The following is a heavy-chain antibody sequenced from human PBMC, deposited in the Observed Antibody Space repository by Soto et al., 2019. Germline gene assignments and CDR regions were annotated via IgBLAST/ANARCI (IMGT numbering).Heavy chain of an antibody. CDR1: SGSISSSNW. CDR2: IDHSGST. V-gene: IGHV4-4*02. CDR3: ARMGRTRLVDP. D-gene: IGHD3-10*01. Sequence: QVQLQESGPGLVKPSGTLSLTCAVSSGSISSSNWWSWVRQPPGKGLEWIGEIDHSGSTNYNPSLHSRVTISVDKSKNQFSLKLSSVTAADTAVYYCARMGRTRLVDPWGQGTLVTVSS. J-gene: IGHJ5*02.